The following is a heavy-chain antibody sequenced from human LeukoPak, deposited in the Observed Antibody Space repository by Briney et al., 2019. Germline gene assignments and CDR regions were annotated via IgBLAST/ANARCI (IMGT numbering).Heavy chain of an antibody. V-gene: IGHV3-21*01. Sequence: PGGSLRLSCAASGFTFSSYSMNWVRQAPGKGLEWVSSISSSSGYIYYADSVKGRFTISRDNAKNSLYLQMNSLRAEDTAVYYCARDGVYSSSWYPFDYWGQGTLVTVSS. CDR2: ISSSSGYI. CDR1: GFTFSSYS. J-gene: IGHJ4*02. CDR3: ARDGVYSSSWYPFDY. D-gene: IGHD6-13*01.